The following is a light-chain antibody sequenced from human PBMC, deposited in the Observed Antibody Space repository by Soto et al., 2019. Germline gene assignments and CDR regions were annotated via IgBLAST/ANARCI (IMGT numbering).Light chain of an antibody. V-gene: IGKV3-15*01. CDR2: RAS. Sequence: EIVMTQSPATLAGSPGETVTLSCRASQSLSGNLAWYQQKPGQAPRLLIFRASTRATGVPARFSGRGSGPEFTLTISGLQSEDFAVYYCQQYSKWPPQTFGPAPKVDIK. CDR3: QQYSKWPPQT. J-gene: IGKJ1*01. CDR1: QSLSGN.